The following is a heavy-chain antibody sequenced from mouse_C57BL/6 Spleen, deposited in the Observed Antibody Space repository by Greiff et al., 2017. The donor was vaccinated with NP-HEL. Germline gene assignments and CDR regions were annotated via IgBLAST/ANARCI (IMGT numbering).Heavy chain of an antibody. J-gene: IGHJ3*01. Sequence: EVHLVESGGGLVQPGGSLSLSCAASGFTFTDYYMSWVRQPPGKALEWLGFIRNKANGYTTEYSASVKGRFTISRDKSQSILYLQMNALRAEDSATYYCARGPYDYDGGFAYWGQGTLVTVSA. CDR3: ARGPYDYDGGFAY. CDR2: IRNKANGYTT. CDR1: GFTFTDYY. V-gene: IGHV7-3*01. D-gene: IGHD2-4*01.